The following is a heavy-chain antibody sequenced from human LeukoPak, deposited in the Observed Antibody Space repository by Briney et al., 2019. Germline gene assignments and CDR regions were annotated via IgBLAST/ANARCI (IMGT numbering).Heavy chain of an antibody. V-gene: IGHV3-53*01. CDR2: IYSGGST. CDR3: ARDRYCSGGSCLNWFDP. J-gene: IGHJ5*02. Sequence: SGGSLRLSCAASGFTVSSNYMSWVRQAPGKGLEWVSVIYSGGSTYYADSVKGRFTISRDNSKNTLYLQMSSLRAEDTAVYYCARDRYCSGGSCLNWFDPWGQGTLVTVFS. D-gene: IGHD2-15*01. CDR1: GFTVSSNY.